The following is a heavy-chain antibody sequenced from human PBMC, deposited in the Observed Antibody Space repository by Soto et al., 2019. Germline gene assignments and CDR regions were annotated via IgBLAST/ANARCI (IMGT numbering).Heavy chain of an antibody. CDR3: ARDAVPTGGGALDS. V-gene: IGHV3-30-3*01. D-gene: IGHD1-1*01. J-gene: IGHJ4*02. Sequence: QVQLVESGGGVVQPGRSLRLSCAASGFTFSRYAMHWVRQAPGKGLEWVAVIAYDGSNKYYVDSVEGRFTISRDSSKNTVDLQMNSLSAEDTAVYYCARDAVPTGGGALDSWGQGTLVTVSS. CDR2: IAYDGSNK. CDR1: GFTFSRYA.